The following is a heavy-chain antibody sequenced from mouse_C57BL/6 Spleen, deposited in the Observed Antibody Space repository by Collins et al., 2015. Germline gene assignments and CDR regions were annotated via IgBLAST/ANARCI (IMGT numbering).Heavy chain of an antibody. J-gene: IGHJ3*01. CDR3: ARYGNYCAWFAY. CDR2: ILPGSGST. D-gene: IGHD2-1*01. V-gene: IGHV1-9*01. CDR1: GYTFSSYW. Sequence: QVQLQQSGAELMKPGASVKISCKATGYTFSSYWIEWVKQRPGHGLEWIGEILPGSGSTNYNEKFKGKATFTADTSSNTAYVQLSSLTSEDSAVYYCARYGNYCAWFAYWGQGTLVTVSA.